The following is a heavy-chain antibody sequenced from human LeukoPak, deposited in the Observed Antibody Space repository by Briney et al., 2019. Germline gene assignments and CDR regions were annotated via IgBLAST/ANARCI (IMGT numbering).Heavy chain of an antibody. D-gene: IGHD5-12*01. Sequence: PSETLSLTCAVSGGSFSGYFWSWIRQPPGKGLEWIGEISHSGTTNYNPSLESRVTMSVDASNNQFSLKLSSVTAADTAVYYCARVHGGYDDFDSWGQGTLVTVSS. CDR3: ARVHGGYDDFDS. CDR2: ISHSGTT. CDR1: GGSFSGYF. V-gene: IGHV4-34*01. J-gene: IGHJ4*02.